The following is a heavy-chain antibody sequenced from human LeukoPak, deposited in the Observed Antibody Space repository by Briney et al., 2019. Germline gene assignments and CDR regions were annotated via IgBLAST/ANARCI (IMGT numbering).Heavy chain of an antibody. Sequence: VSVNVSCKASGYTFIGYYLHWERQAPGQGLEWMGWINPHNGDTNYAQKFQGRVTMTRDTSISTAYMELSRLRSDDTAVYYCARSPIRIAVAGTVDYWGQGTLVTVSS. J-gene: IGHJ4*02. CDR3: ARSPIRIAVAGTVDY. V-gene: IGHV1-2*02. CDR1: GYTFIGYY. D-gene: IGHD6-19*01. CDR2: INPHNGDT.